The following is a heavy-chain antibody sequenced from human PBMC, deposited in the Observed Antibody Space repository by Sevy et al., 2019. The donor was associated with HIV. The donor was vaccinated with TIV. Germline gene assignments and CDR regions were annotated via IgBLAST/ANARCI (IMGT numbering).Heavy chain of an antibody. V-gene: IGHV4-4*07. D-gene: IGHD5-18*01. Sequence: SETLSLTCTVSGGSISSYYWSWIRQPAGKGLEWIGRIYTSGSTNYNPSLKSRVTMSVDTSKNQFSLKLSSVTAADTAVYYCAREERGYSYGVAGNFDYWGQGTLVTVSS. CDR3: AREERGYSYGVAGNFDY. CDR1: GGSISSYY. J-gene: IGHJ4*02. CDR2: IYTSGST.